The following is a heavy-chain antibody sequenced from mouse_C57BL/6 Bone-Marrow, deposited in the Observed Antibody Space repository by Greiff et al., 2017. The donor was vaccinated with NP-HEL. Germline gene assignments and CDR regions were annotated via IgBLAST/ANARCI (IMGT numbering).Heavy chain of an antibody. CDR3: ARFHYYGSSWFAY. CDR2: IYPRSGNT. D-gene: IGHD1-1*01. V-gene: IGHV1-81*01. Sequence: QVQLQQSGAELARPGASVKLSCKASGYTFTSYGISWVKQRTGQGLEWIGEIYPRSGNTYYNEKFTGKATLTADKPSSTAYMELRSLTSEDSAVYFCARFHYYGSSWFAYWGQGTLVTVSA. CDR1: GYTFTSYG. J-gene: IGHJ3*01.